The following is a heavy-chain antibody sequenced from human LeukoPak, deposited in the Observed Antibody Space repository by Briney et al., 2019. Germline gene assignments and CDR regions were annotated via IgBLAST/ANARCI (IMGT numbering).Heavy chain of an antibody. J-gene: IGHJ4*02. CDR3: ARSRTVGYCSSTSCYREYYFDY. CDR1: GGTFSSYA. Sequence: GASVKVSCKASGGTFSSYAISWVRQAPGQGLEWMGRIIPILGIANYAQKFQGRVTITADKSTSTAYMELSSLRSEDTAVYYCARSRTVGYCSSTSCYREYYFDYWGQGTLVTASS. V-gene: IGHV1-69*04. D-gene: IGHD2-2*02. CDR2: IIPILGIA.